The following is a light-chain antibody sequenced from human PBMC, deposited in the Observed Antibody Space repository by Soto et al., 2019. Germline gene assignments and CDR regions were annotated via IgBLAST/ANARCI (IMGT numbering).Light chain of an antibody. V-gene: IGKV1-5*03. CDR3: QQYKTYCH. Sequence: GDRVTITCRASQSIDSWVAWYQQKPGKAPELLIYKASILQSGAPSRFNGSGSGTEFTLTISSLQPDDFATYYCQQYKTYCHFGPGTKLEIK. CDR2: KAS. J-gene: IGKJ2*01. CDR1: QSIDSW.